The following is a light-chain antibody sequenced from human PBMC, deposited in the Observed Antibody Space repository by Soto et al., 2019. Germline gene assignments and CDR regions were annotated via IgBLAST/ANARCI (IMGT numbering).Light chain of an antibody. J-gene: IGKJ4*01. CDR2: AAS. CDR1: QGISSY. CDR3: QQFNSYPLT. Sequence: IQMTQSPSSLSASVGDRVTITCRASQGISSYLAWYQQKPGKAPELLIYAASTLQSGVPSRFSGSGSGTDFTLTISSLQPEDVATYYCQQFNSYPLTFGGGTKVDIK. V-gene: IGKV1-9*01.